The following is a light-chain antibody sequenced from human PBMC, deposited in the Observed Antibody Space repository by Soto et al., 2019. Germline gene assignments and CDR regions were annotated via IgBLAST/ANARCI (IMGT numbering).Light chain of an antibody. J-gene: IGLJ2*01. CDR3: CSYAGTYIPL. V-gene: IGLV1-40*01. CDR1: SSNIGAGYD. CDR2: GNN. Sequence: QSVLTQPPSVSGAPGQRVTISCTGSSSNIGAGYDVHWYQQLPGTAPKLLIFGNNNRPSGVPDRFSGSKSGTSASLAITGLQAEDEADYYCCSYAGTYIPLFGGGTQLTVL.